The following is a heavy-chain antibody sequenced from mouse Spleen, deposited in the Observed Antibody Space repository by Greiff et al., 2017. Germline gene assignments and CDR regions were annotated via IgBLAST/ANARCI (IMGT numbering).Heavy chain of an antibody. CDR2: IWSGGST. CDR3: ARNLYGNYVVFAY. J-gene: IGHJ3*01. Sequence: QVQLKQSGPGLVQPSQSLSITCTVSGFSLTSYGVHWVRQSPGKGLEWLGVIWSGGSTDYNAAFISRLSISKDNSKSQVFFKMNSLQADDTAIYYCARNLYGNYVVFAYWGQGTLVTVSA. CDR1: GFSLTSYG. D-gene: IGHD2-1*01. V-gene: IGHV2-2*01.